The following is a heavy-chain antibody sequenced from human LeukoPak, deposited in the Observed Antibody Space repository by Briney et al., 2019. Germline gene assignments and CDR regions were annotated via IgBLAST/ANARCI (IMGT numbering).Heavy chain of an antibody. D-gene: IGHD6-19*01. CDR3: ARDFVAAHIY. J-gene: IGHJ4*02. CDR2: ISYDGSNK. V-gene: IGHV3-30*04. Sequence: PGRSLRLSCAASGFTFSSYAMHWVRQAPGKGLEWVAVISYDGSNKYYADSVKGRLTISRDNSKNTLYLQMNSLRAEDTAVYYCARDFVAAHIYWGQGTLVTVSS. CDR1: GFTFSSYA.